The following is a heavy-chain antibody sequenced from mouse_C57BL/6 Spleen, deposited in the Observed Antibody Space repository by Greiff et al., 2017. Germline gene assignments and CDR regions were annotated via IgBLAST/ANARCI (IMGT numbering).Heavy chain of an antibody. V-gene: IGHV3-6*01. Sequence: EVKLVESGPGLVKPSQSLSLTCSVTGYSITSGYYWNWIRQFPGNKLEWMGYISYDGSNNYNPALKNRVSITRDTSKNQFFLKLNSVTTEDTATYYCAREGYDYYGGDYWGQGTTLTVSS. CDR3: AREGYDYYGGDY. D-gene: IGHD1-1*01. J-gene: IGHJ2*01. CDR2: ISYDGSN. CDR1: GYSITSGYY.